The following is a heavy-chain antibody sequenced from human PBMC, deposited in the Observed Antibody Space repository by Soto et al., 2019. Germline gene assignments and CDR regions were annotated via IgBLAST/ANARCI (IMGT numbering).Heavy chain of an antibody. V-gene: IGHV5-51*01. D-gene: IGHD4-4*01. CDR1: GVNSW. CDR3: ARHTQYYGMDV. J-gene: IGHJ6*02. CDR2: IYVGDSDT. Sequence: GESLKISCSGSGVNSWIAWVRQMPGKGLEYVGTIYVGDSDTRHSPSFQGEVTISVDKSISTAFLQWSSLKAADTAVYYCARHTQYYGMDVWGQGTAVTVSS.